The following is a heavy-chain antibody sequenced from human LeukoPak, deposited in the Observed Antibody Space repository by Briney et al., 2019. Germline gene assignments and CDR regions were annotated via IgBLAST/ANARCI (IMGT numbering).Heavy chain of an antibody. Sequence: SETLSLTCTVSGGSISSSSYYWGWIRQPPGKGLEWIGSIYYSGSTYYNPSLKSRVTISVDTSKNQFSLKLSSVTAADTAVYYCARMGSLWFGELLYDYWGQGTLVTVSS. CDR3: ARMGSLWFGELLYDY. CDR1: GGSISSSSYY. D-gene: IGHD3-10*01. CDR2: IYYSGST. V-gene: IGHV4-39*07. J-gene: IGHJ4*02.